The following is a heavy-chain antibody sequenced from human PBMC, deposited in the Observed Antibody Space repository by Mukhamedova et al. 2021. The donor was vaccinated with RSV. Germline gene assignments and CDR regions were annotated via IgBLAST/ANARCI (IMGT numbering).Heavy chain of an antibody. Sequence: GGTTYYNPSLKSRVTMSVDTSKNQFSLNMSSVTATDTAVYYCARPLRGYSGYDFDAWGQGTLVTVPS. D-gene: IGHD5-12*01. CDR2: GGTT. V-gene: IGHV4-39*01. J-gene: IGHJ5*02. CDR3: ARPLRGYSGYDFDA.